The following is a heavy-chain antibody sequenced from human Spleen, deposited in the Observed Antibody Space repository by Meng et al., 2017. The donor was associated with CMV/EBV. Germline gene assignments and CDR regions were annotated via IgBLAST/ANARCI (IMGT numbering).Heavy chain of an antibody. CDR3: ARGQIVPAAIHVKFDP. CDR1: GYTFRHYY. D-gene: IGHD2-2*01. CDR2: IHPSGGST. V-gene: IGHV1-46*01. Sequence: SGYTFRHYYLHWVRQAPGQCLEWMGMIHPSGGSTTYAEMFPGRFRITRDTSADSVFMELTSLRPEDTAVYYCARGQIVPAAIHVKFDPWGQGTLVTVSS. J-gene: IGHJ5*02.